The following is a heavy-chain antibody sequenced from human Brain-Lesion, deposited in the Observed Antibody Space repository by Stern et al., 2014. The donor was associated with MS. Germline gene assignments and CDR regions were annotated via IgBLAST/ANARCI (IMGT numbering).Heavy chain of an antibody. Sequence: VQLVESGPGLVKPSQTLSLSCTVSGGSISSGGYYWSWIRQPAGKGLEWIGRIFNSGSTSYNPSFKSRVTISIDTSKNQFSLRLNPMTAADTAVYYCARGRVVPGFQYYATDVWGQGTTVIVSS. D-gene: IGHD2-2*01. CDR2: IFNSGST. CDR1: GGSISSGGYY. CDR3: ARGRVVPGFQYYATDV. V-gene: IGHV4-61*02. J-gene: IGHJ6*02.